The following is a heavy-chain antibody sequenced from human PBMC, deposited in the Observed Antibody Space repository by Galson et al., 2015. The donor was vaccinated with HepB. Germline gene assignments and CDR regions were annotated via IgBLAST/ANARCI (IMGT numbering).Heavy chain of an antibody. J-gene: IGHJ4*02. CDR3: AKGGMGTIGGPTFDS. D-gene: IGHD5-24*01. V-gene: IGHV1-18*01. CDR1: DYTFTRFG. CDR2: ISVYNGKT. Sequence: SVKVSCKASDYTFTRFGISWVRQAPGQGLEWMGWISVYNGKTDYAQKFQGRVTMTADTSTSLTITAYMELRSLICDDTAVYYCAKGGMGTIGGPTFDSWGEGTLVTVSS.